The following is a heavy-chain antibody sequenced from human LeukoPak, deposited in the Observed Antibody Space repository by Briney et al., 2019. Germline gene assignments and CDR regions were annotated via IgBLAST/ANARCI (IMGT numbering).Heavy chain of an antibody. CDR3: ATHSSSWYGGFDY. CDR1: GFSFSSYG. Sequence: GSLILSCAASGFSFSSYGMHWVRQAPGKGLEGVANIKQDGSEKYYVDSVKGRFTISRDNPKNTLYLQMNSLRAEDTAVYYCATHSSSWYGGFDYWGQGTLVTVSS. V-gene: IGHV3-7*03. J-gene: IGHJ4*02. CDR2: IKQDGSEK. D-gene: IGHD6-13*01.